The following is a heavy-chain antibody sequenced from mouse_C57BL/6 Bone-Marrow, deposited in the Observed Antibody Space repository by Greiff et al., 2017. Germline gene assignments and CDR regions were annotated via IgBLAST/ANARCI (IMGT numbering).Heavy chain of an antibody. CDR2: INPGNGDT. J-gene: IGHJ3*01. Sequence: VQLQQSGAELVRPGASVKLSCTASGFNINDDYMHWVKQRPEQGLEWIGWINPGNGDTEYNSKFKGKATITADTSSNTAYLQLSSLTSEATAVYDCTTSVYDYDHWTFADWGQGTMVTVSA. V-gene: IGHV14-4*01. CDR1: GFNINDDY. D-gene: IGHD2-4*01. CDR3: TTSVYDYDHWTFAD.